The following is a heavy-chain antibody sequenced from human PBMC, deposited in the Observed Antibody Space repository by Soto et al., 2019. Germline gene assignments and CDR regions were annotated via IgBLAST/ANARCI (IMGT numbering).Heavy chain of an antibody. D-gene: IGHD6-19*01. V-gene: IGHV4-30-2*01. J-gene: IGHJ4*02. CDR1: GGSISSGGYS. CDR2: IYHSGTT. CDR3: TDMRGQWLPPD. Sequence: PSETLSLTCAVSGGSISSGGYSWSWIRQPPGKGLEWIGYIYHSGTTYSYPSLKSRVTMSVDTSKNQFSLRLSSVTAADTAVYYCTDMRGQWLPPDWGRGIMAIVSS.